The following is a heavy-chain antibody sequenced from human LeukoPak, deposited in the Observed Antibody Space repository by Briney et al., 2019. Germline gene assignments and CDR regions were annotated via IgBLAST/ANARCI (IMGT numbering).Heavy chain of an antibody. CDR2: IYYSGST. J-gene: IGHJ4*02. CDR3: ARRGVAIDY. V-gene: IGHV4-39*01. D-gene: IGHD3-3*01. Sequence: TSETLSLTCTVSGGSISSSSYYWGWIRQPPGKGLEWIGSIYYSGSTYHNPSLKSRVTISVDTSKNQFSLKLSSVTAADTAVYYRARRGVAIDYWGQGILVTVSS. CDR1: GGSISSSSYY.